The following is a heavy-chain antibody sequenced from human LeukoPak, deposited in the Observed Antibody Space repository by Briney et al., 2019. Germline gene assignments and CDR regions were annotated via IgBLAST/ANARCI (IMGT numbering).Heavy chain of an antibody. CDR1: GFTFGTYN. J-gene: IGHJ4*02. V-gene: IGHV3-48*02. CDR2: ISSGSGTI. Sequence: GGPLRLSCVASGFTFGTYNMNWVRQAPGKGLEWVSYISSGSGTIYYADSVKGRFTISRDNSENSLHLQMNSLRDEDTAVYYCARGSSAFGSIFDYWGQGTLVAVCS. CDR3: ARGSSAFGSIFDY. D-gene: IGHD1-14*01.